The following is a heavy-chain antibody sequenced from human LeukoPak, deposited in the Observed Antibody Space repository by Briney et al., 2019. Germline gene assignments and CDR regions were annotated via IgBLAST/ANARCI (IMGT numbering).Heavy chain of an antibody. CDR3: AKDRTVGASYWYFDL. CDR1: GFTFSSYA. J-gene: IGHJ2*01. CDR2: ISYDGSNK. Sequence: PGGSLRLSCAASGFTFSSYAMHWVRQAPGKGLECVAVISYDGSNKYYADSVKGRFTISRDSSKNTLFLHMNTLRAEDTAIYYCAKDRTVGASYWYFDLWGRGTLVTVSS. V-gene: IGHV3-30*04. D-gene: IGHD1-26*01.